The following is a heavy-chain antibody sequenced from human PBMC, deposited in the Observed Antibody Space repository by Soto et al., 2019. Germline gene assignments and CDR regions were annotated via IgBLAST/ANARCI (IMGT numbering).Heavy chain of an antibody. CDR2: IRSKAYGGTT. CDR3: TRKMIAVLAFDD. V-gene: IGHV3-49*03. D-gene: IGHD3-22*01. Sequence: GGSLRLSCTASGFTFGDYAMSWFRQAPGKGLEWVSFIRSKAYGGTTEYAASVKGRFSISRDDSKSIAYLQMDSLKTEDTAVYYCTRKMIAVLAFDDWGQGTLVTVSS. J-gene: IGHJ4*02. CDR1: GFTFGDYA.